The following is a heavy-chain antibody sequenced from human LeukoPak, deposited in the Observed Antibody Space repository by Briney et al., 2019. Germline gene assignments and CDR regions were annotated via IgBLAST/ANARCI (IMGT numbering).Heavy chain of an antibody. V-gene: IGHV1-2*02. CDR1: GYTFTDYH. J-gene: IGHJ4*02. CDR3: ARRYSNSSEGFDS. CDR2: INPNAGGT. Sequence: ASVKVSCKTSGYTFTDYHTHWVRQAPGQGLEWMGWINPNAGGTNYAGKFQGRVTMTRDTSISTAYLDLSRLRSDDSAVYYCARRYSNSSEGFDSWGQGTLVTVSS. D-gene: IGHD6-6*01.